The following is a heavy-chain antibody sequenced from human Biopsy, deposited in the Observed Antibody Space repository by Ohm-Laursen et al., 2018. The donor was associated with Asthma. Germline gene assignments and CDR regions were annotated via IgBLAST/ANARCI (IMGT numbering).Heavy chain of an antibody. V-gene: IGHV4-39*01. J-gene: IGHJ4*02. CDR2: THYSGST. Sequence: GTLSLTWTVSGASIRGSGSYWAWIRQAPGKGPEWIGTTHYSGSTFYKPSLRSRVTMSLDTSTNQFSLRRRSVTATDTAVYYCASPVNRAFGGYEWAAVFDYWGQGILVTVSS. CDR3: ASPVNRAFGGYEWAAVFDY. D-gene: IGHD5-12*01. CDR1: GASIRGSGSY.